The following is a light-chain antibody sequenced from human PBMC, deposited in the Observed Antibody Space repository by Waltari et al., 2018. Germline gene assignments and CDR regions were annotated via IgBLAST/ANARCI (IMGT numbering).Light chain of an antibody. J-gene: IGKJ3*01. CDR3: QKYNSAPPFT. V-gene: IGKV1-27*01. CDR1: QGISNY. CDR2: AAS. Sequence: DIQMTQSPSSLSASVGDRVTITCRASQGISNYLAWYQQKPGKVPKLLINAASTLQPGVPSRFSGSGSGTDFTLTISSLQPEDVATYYCQKYNSAPPFTFGPGTKVEIK.